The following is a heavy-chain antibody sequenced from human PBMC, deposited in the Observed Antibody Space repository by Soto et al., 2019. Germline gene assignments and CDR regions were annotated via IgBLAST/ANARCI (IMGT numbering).Heavy chain of an antibody. J-gene: IGHJ3*02. D-gene: IGHD2-2*01. Sequence: QVQLQESGPGLVKPSETLSLTCTVSGGSISSYYWSWIRQPPGKGLESIGYIYYSGSTNYNPSLKSRVTISVDTSKNQFSLKLSSVTAADTAVYYCARGRGGWFINQLLNAFDIWGQGTMVTVSS. V-gene: IGHV4-59*01. CDR2: IYYSGST. CDR1: GGSISSYY. CDR3: ARGRGGWFINQLLNAFDI.